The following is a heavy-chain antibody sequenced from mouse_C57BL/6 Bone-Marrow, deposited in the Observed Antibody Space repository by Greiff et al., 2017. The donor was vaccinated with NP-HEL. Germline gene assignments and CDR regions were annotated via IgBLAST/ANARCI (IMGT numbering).Heavy chain of an antibody. D-gene: IGHD2-3*01. CDR2: ISYDGSN. CDR3: ARDYYDGYSLDV. CDR1: GYSITSGYY. V-gene: IGHV3-6*01. J-gene: IGHJ1*03. Sequence: DVQLVESGPGLVKPSQSLSLTCSVTGYSITSGYYWNWIRQFPGNKLEWMGYISYDGSNNYNPSLKNRISITRDTSKNQFFLRLNSVTTEDTATYYCARDYYDGYSLDVWGTGTTVTVSS.